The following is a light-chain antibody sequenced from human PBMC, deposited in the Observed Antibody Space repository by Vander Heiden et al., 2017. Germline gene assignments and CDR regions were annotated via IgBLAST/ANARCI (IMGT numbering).Light chain of an antibody. CDR1: QSLLNSHGYNF. CDR2: LGS. V-gene: IGKV2-28*01. CDR3: MQALQTPWT. Sequence: DIVMTQSPLSLPVTPGEPASISCRSNQSLLNSHGYNFLDWYLQKPGQSPQLLIYLGSNRASGVPDRFSGSGSGTDFTLKISRVEAEDVGVYYCMQALQTPWTFGQGTKVEIK. J-gene: IGKJ1*01.